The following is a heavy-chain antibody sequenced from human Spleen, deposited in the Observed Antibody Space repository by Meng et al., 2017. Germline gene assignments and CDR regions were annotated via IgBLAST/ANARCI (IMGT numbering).Heavy chain of an antibody. CDR2: IYSGGST. Sequence: GESLKISCAASGFTVSSNYMSWVRQAPGKGLEWVSVIYSGGSTYYADSVKGRFTISRDNSKNTLYLQVNSLRAEDTAVYYCAKWANSALAFWGQGTVVTVSS. D-gene: IGHD2-8*01. CDR3: AKWANSALAF. V-gene: IGHV3-66*01. J-gene: IGHJ4*02. CDR1: GFTVSSNY.